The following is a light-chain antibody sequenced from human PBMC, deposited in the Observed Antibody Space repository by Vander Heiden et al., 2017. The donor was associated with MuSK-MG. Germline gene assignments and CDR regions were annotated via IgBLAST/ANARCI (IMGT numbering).Light chain of an antibody. CDR3: MQAGQTPR. J-gene: IGKJ1*01. CDR2: LGS. V-gene: IGKV2-28*01. CDR1: QSLLQSNGYNY. Sequence: DIVLTQSPLSLSVTPGEPASISCRSDQSLLQSNGYNYLDWYLQKPGQSPQVLVFLGSLRAPGVPDRFSGSVSGTDFTLNISRVEAEDVGMYFCMQAGQTPRFGQGSRMDLK.